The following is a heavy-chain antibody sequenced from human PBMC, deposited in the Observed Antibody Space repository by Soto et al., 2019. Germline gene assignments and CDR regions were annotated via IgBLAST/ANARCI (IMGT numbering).Heavy chain of an antibody. CDR2: FHYSGST. V-gene: IGHV4-59*01. Sequence: QVQLQESGPGLVKPSETLSLSCTVSGGSIISYYWTWIRQPPGKGLEWIGFFHYSGSTLYNPSIHNRATITLLRSQNQLSLNLTSVTAVDTAVYYCALAKRQLAGGEIFDYWGQGALVTVSS. D-gene: IGHD6-13*01. CDR1: GGSIISYY. CDR3: ALAKRQLAGGEIFDY. J-gene: IGHJ4*02.